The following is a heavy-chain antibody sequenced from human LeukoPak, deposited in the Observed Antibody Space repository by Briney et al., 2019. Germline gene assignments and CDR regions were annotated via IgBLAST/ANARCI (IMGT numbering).Heavy chain of an antibody. V-gene: IGHV4-4*07. Sequence: SETLSLTCSVSGGSISNYYWNWIRQPAGKGLEWIGRIYASGSTNYNPSLKSRVTISMDKSKNHSSLNLKSVTAADTGFYYCARDFYGDDGHHPFDYWGQGIQVTVSS. CDR3: ARDFYGDDGHHPFDY. D-gene: IGHD2/OR15-2a*01. J-gene: IGHJ4*02. CDR1: GGSISNYY. CDR2: IYASGST.